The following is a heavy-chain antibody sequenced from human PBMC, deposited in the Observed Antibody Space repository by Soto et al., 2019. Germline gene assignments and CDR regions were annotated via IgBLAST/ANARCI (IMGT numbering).Heavy chain of an antibody. Sequence: VXVSCXVSGYTLSELSIHWVRQAPGEGLEWMGGFXPADGXPTYPQKFQGXXPMPEATXXATDYMDLPSLRSEDTAVYYCARPKAKVLPLDYWGQGTLVTVSS. CDR1: GYTLSELS. CDR2: FXPADGXP. D-gene: IGHD6-6*01. J-gene: IGHJ4*02. V-gene: IGHV1-24*01. CDR3: ARPKAKVLPLDY.